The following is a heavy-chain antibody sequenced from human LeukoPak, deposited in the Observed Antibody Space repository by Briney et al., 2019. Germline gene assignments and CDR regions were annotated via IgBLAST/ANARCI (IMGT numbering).Heavy chain of an antibody. CDR1: GRSFSGYY. CDR3: ARWPRGSGWYHRDY. CDR2: INHSGST. J-gene: IGHJ4*02. D-gene: IGHD6-19*01. Sequence: PSETLSLTCAVYGRSFSGYYWSWIRQPPGKGLEWIGEINHSGSTNYNPSLKSRVTISVDTSKNQFSLKLSSVTAADTAVFYCARWPRGSGWYHRDYWGQGTLVTVSS. V-gene: IGHV4-34*01.